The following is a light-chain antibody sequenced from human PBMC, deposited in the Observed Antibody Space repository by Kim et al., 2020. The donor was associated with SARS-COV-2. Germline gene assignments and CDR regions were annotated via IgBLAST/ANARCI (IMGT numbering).Light chain of an antibody. CDR1: SSDMGAYKY. Sequence: GQSVTTAGTGTSSDMGAYKYVSWYQQHTGKVTKLVLYEVDDRPSGVPDRFSGSKSGNTASLTVSGLQADDEADYYCSSYAGRNNLIFGGGTQLNVL. V-gene: IGLV2-8*01. J-gene: IGLJ2*01. CDR3: SSYAGRNNLI. CDR2: EVD.